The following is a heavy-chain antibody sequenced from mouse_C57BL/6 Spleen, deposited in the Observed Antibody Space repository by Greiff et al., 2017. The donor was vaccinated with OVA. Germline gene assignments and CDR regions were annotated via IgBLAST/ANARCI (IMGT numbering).Heavy chain of an antibody. CDR3: ASGRYDYDGYYAMDY. CDR2: ISSGSSTT. Sequence: EVQLVESGGGLVKPGGSLKLSCAASGFTFSDYGMHWVRQAPEQGLEWVAYISSGSSTTYYADTVKGRFTISRDNAKNTLFLQMTSLRSEDTAMYYCASGRYDYDGYYAMDYWGQGTSVTVSS. J-gene: IGHJ4*01. V-gene: IGHV5-17*01. D-gene: IGHD2-4*01. CDR1: GFTFSDYG.